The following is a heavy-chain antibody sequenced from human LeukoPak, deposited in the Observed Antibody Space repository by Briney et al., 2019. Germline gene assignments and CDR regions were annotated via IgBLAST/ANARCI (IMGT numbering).Heavy chain of an antibody. J-gene: IGHJ4*02. V-gene: IGHV4-39*07. CDR3: ARGGSGTYYHY. D-gene: IGHD1-26*01. CDR2: IYYSGST. Sequence: SETLSLTCTVSGGSINSGSYYWGWIRQPPGKGLEWIGSIYYSGSTYYNPSLKSRVTISVDTSKNQFSLRLSSVTAADTAVYYCARGGSGTYYHYWGQGTLVTVSS. CDR1: GGSINSGSYY.